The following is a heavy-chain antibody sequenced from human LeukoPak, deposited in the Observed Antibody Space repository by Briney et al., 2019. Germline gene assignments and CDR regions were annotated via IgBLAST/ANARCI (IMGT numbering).Heavy chain of an antibody. V-gene: IGHV3-23*01. CDR3: ARDTSGGDAFDI. J-gene: IGHJ3*02. Sequence: PGGSLRLSCAASGFTFSSYGMSWVRQAPGKGLEWVSAISGSGGSTYYADSVKGRFTISRDNAKNSLYLQMNSLRAEDTAVYYCARDTSGGDAFDIWGQGTMVTVSS. CDR1: GFTFSSYG. D-gene: IGHD3-16*01. CDR2: ISGSGGST.